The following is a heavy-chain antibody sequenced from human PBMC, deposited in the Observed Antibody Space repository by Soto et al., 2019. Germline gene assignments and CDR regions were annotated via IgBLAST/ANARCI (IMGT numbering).Heavy chain of an antibody. J-gene: IGHJ4*02. D-gene: IGHD5-12*01. CDR2: IYHSGST. CDR3: AGGGYSCYDAPHFAY. Sequence: QVQLQESGPGLVKPSGTLSLTCAVSGGSISSSNWWSWVRQPPGKGLEWIGEIYHSGSTNYNPSLKSRVTISVDKSRNQGSLKLSSVTAADTAVYYCAGGGYSCYDAPHFAYWGQGTLVTVSS. CDR1: GGSISSSNW. V-gene: IGHV4-4*02.